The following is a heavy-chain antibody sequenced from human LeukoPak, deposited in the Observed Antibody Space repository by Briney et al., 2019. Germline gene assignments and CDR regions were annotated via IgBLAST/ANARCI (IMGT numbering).Heavy chain of an antibody. CDR1: GGSFSGYY. D-gene: IGHD6-13*01. V-gene: IGHV4-34*01. CDR3: ARRGQQLTRPDFDY. CDR2: INHSGST. J-gene: IGHJ4*02. Sequence: PSETLSLTCAVYGGSFSGYYWSWIRQPPGKGLEWIGEINHSGSTNYNPSLKSRVTISVDTSKNQFSLKLSSVTAADTAVYYCARRGQQLTRPDFDYWGQGTLVTVSS.